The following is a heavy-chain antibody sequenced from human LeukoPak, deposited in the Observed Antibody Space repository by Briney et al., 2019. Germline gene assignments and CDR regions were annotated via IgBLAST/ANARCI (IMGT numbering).Heavy chain of an antibody. CDR1: GFTFNSYA. Sequence: GGSLRLSCAASGFTFNSYAVYRVRQAPGKGLEWVAVISYDDSRRYYADSVKGRFTISRDNSKNTAYLDMNSLRPDDTAVYFCARDRDGSGSYVHDAFDIWGQGTMVTVSS. CDR2: ISYDDSRR. CDR3: ARDRDGSGSYVHDAFDI. V-gene: IGHV3-30*04. D-gene: IGHD3-10*01. J-gene: IGHJ3*02.